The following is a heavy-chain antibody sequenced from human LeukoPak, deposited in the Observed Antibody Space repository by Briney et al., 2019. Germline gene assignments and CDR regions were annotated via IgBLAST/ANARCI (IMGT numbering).Heavy chain of an antibody. Sequence: PGGSLRLSCAASGFTFSSYWMHWVRQAPGKGLVWVSRINSDGSSTGYADSVKGRFTISRDNAKNTLYLQMNSLRAEDTAVYYCAGVPTVTPSSYWYFDLWGRGTLVTVSS. CDR2: INSDGSST. CDR3: AGVPTVTPSSYWYFDL. D-gene: IGHD4-17*01. V-gene: IGHV3-74*01. J-gene: IGHJ2*01. CDR1: GFTFSSYW.